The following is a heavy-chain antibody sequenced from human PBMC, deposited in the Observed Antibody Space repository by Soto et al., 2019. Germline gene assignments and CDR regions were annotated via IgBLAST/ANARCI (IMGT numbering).Heavy chain of an antibody. D-gene: IGHD3-9*01. CDR3: ASRPYYDILTGYYNYYYGMDV. CDR1: GFTFSSYA. V-gene: IGHV3-23*01. Sequence: PGGSLRLSCEASGFTFSSYAMSWVRQAPGKGLEWVSAISGSGGSTYYADSVKGRFTISRDNSKNTLYLQMNSLRAEDTAVYYCASRPYYDILTGYYNYYYGMDVWGQGTTVTVSS. CDR2: ISGSGGST. J-gene: IGHJ6*02.